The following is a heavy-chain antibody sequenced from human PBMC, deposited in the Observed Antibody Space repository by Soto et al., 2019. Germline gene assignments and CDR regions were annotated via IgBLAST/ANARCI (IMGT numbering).Heavy chain of an antibody. V-gene: IGHV1-8*01. D-gene: IGHD3-10*01. Sequence: ASVKVSCKASGYTFTSYDINWVRQATGQGLEWMGWMNPDSGNTGYAQKFQGRVTMTRNTSISTAYMELSSLRSEDTAVYYCARSQGVLLWFGELLPPTYYYGMDVWGQGTTVTVS. J-gene: IGHJ6*02. CDR2: MNPDSGNT. CDR3: ARSQGVLLWFGELLPPTYYYGMDV. CDR1: GYTFTSYD.